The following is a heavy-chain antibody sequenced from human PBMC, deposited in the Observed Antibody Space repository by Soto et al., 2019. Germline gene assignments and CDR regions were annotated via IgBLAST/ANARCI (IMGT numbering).Heavy chain of an antibody. Sequence: GGSLRLSCAASGFTVSSNYMSWVRQAPGKGLEWVSVIYSGGSTYYADSVKGRFTISRDNSKNTLYLQMNSLRAEDTAVYYCAREVVSGDYELFDYWGQGTLVTVSS. V-gene: IGHV3-66*01. D-gene: IGHD2-21*02. CDR2: IYSGGST. CDR3: AREVVSGDYELFDY. CDR1: GFTVSSNY. J-gene: IGHJ4*02.